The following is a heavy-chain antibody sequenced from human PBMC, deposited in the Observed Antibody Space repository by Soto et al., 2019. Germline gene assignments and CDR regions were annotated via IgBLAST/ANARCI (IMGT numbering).Heavy chain of an antibody. CDR2: IYYSGST. J-gene: IGHJ5*02. V-gene: IGHV4-30-4*01. CDR3: ARGDENDYVWGSYPQGGSRFDP. CDR1: GGSISSGDYY. D-gene: IGHD3-16*02. Sequence: QVQLQESGPGLVKPSQTLSLTCTVSGGSISSGDYYWSWIRQPPGKGLEWIGYIYYSGSTYYNPSLKSRVTISVDTSKNQFSLKLSSVTAADTAVYYCARGDENDYVWGSYPQGGSRFDPWGQGTLVTVSS.